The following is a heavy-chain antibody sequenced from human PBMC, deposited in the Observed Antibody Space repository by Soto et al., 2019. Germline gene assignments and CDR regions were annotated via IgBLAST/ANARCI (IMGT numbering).Heavy chain of an antibody. Sequence: PGGSLRLSCAASGFTFSSYGMHWVRQAPGKGLEWVAVISYEGSNKYYADSVKGRFTISRDNSKNTLYLQMNSLRAEDTAVYYCAKGGKTCSGGSCYSYYYDYGMDVWGQGTTVTVSS. V-gene: IGHV3-30*18. CDR1: GFTFSSYG. J-gene: IGHJ6*02. D-gene: IGHD2-15*01. CDR3: AKGGKTCSGGSCYSYYYDYGMDV. CDR2: ISYEGSNK.